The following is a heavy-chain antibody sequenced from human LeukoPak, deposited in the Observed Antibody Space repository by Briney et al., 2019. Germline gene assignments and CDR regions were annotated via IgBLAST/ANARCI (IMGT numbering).Heavy chain of an antibody. CDR3: ATGIGVVVVAASNAFDI. CDR1: GYTFTSYG. D-gene: IGHD2-15*01. Sequence: ASVKVSCKASGYTFTSYGISWVRQAPGQGLEWMGWISAYNGNTNYAQKLQGRVTMTTDTSTSTAYMELSSLRSEDTAVYYCATGIGVVVVAASNAFDIWGQGTMVTVSS. CDR2: ISAYNGNT. J-gene: IGHJ3*02. V-gene: IGHV1-18*01.